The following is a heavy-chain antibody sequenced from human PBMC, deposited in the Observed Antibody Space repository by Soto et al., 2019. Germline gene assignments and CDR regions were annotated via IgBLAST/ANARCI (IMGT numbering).Heavy chain of an antibody. D-gene: IGHD4-17*01. CDR2: IFYAGDT. CDR3: AREGDYRTWFEP. V-gene: IGHV4-31*03. CDR1: GESIATGAFY. Sequence: VQLEESGPGLLKPSQTLSLTCTVSGESIATGAFYWSWIRLQSGKGPEWIGSIFYAGDTYYNPSLKSRVEISLDGPQNQFSLNLRSVTAADTAVYYCAREGDYRTWFEPWGPGTLVTVSS. J-gene: IGHJ5*02.